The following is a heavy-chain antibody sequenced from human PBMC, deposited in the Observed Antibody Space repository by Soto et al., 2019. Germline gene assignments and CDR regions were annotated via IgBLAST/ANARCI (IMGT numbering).Heavy chain of an antibody. CDR1: GFTFTSSA. Sequence: ASVKVSCKASGFTFTSSAVQWVRQARGQRLEWIGWLVVGSGNTNYAQKFQERVTITRDMSTSTAYMELSSLRSEDTAVYYCAAAKMVRGANDYWGQGTLVTVSS. D-gene: IGHD3-10*01. CDR2: LVVGSGNT. V-gene: IGHV1-58*01. CDR3: AAAKMVRGANDY. J-gene: IGHJ4*02.